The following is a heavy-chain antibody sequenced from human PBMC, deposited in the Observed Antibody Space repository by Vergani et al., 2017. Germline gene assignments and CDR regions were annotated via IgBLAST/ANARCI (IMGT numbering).Heavy chain of an antibody. CDR1: GYTFIDYY. J-gene: IGHJ4*02. CDR2: INPDSGST. CDR3: VRVNYGDGGIDY. V-gene: IGHV1-2*02. D-gene: IGHD4-17*01. Sequence: QVQLVQSGAEVKKPGASVKVSCKASGYTFIDYYIHWVRQAPGQGLEWMGWINPDSGSTNYAQNFQGRVTMTRDTSISTTYMELSRLKSNDTAVYYCVRVNYGDGGIDYWGQGTLVTVSS.